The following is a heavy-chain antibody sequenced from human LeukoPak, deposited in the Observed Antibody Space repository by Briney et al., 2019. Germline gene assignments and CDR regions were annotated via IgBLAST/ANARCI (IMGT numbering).Heavy chain of an antibody. CDR1: GDSVSSNSAA. V-gene: IGHV6-1*01. J-gene: IGHJ5*02. D-gene: IGHD6-19*01. CDR2: TYYRSKWYN. CDR3: ARDRWSVAGTGRWFDP. Sequence: SQTLSLTCAISGDSVSSNSAAWNGIRQSPSRGLEWLGRTYYRSKWYNDYAVSVKSRITINPDTSKNQFSLQLNSVTPEDTAVYYCARDRWSVAGTGRWFDPWGQGTLVTVSS.